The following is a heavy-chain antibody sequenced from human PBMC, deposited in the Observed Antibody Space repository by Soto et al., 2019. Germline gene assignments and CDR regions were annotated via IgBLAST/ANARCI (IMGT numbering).Heavy chain of an antibody. CDR2: IYHSGST. D-gene: IGHD6-13*01. CDR1: SGSISSSNW. CDR3: AREGRAAAAGTSAFDI. V-gene: IGHV4-4*02. Sequence: QVQLQESGPGLVKPSGTLSLTCAVSSGSISSSNWWSWVRQPPGKGLEWIGEIYHSGSTNYNPSLKSRVTISVDRSKNQFSLKLSSVTAADTAVYYCAREGRAAAAGTSAFDIWGQGTMVTVSS. J-gene: IGHJ3*02.